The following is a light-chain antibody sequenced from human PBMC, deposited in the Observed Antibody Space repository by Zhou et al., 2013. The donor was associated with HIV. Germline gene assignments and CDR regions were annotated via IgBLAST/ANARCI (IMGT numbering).Light chain of an antibody. J-gene: IGKJ4*01. CDR2: GAS. V-gene: IGKV3-15*01. CDR3: QQYHNWPPALT. Sequence: EIVMTQSPGTLSVSPGERATLTCRASQSVNSNLAWYQQKPGQAPRLLIYGASTRATGIPARFSGSGSGTEFTLTISSMQSEDFAVYYCQQYHNWPPALTFGGGPRWR. CDR1: QSVNSN.